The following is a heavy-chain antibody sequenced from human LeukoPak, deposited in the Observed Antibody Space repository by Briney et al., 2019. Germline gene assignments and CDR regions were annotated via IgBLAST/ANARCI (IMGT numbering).Heavy chain of an antibody. J-gene: IGHJ6*03. V-gene: IGHV4-4*07. CDR2: IYTSGST. CDR1: GGSISSYY. CDR3: ARDFEYSGSLYYYYYMDV. D-gene: IGHD6-6*01. Sequence: SETLSLTCTVPGGSISSYYWSWIRQPAGKGLEWIGRIYTSGSTNYNPSLKSRVTISVDKSKNQFSLKLSSVTAADTAVYYCARDFEYSGSLYYYYYMDVWGKGTTVTVSS.